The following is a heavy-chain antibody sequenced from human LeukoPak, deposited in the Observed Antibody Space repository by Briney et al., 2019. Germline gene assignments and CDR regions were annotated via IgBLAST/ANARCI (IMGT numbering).Heavy chain of an antibody. CDR2: ISSSGSTI. J-gene: IGHJ6*02. CDR3: ARDRAIAVAGGDYGMDV. D-gene: IGHD6-19*01. V-gene: IGHV3-48*04. Sequence: GGSLRLSCAASGFTFSSYSMHWVRQAPGKGLEWVSYISSSGSTIYYADSVKGRFTISRDNAKNSLYLQMNSLRAEDTAVYYCARDRAIAVAGGDYGMDVWGQGTTVTVSS. CDR1: GFTFSSYS.